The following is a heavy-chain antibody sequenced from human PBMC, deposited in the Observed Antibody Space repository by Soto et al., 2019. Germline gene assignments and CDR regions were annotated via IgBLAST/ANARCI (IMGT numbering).Heavy chain of an antibody. D-gene: IGHD3-3*01. Sequence: EVQLLESGGGLVQPGGSLRLSCAASGFTFSSYAMSWVRQAPGKGLEWVSAISGSGGSTYYADSVKGRFTISRDNSKNTLYLQMNSLRAEDTAVYYCVKNGGMDYDFWSGYYASYWGQGTLVTVSS. CDR2: ISGSGGST. V-gene: IGHV3-23*01. J-gene: IGHJ4*02. CDR1: GFTFSSYA. CDR3: VKNGGMDYDFWSGYYASY.